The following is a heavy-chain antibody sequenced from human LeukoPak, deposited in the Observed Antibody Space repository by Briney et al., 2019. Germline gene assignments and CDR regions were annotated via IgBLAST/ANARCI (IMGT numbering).Heavy chain of an antibody. D-gene: IGHD6-19*01. Sequence: SETLSLTCAVYGGPFRGYYWSGSRRPPGKGREGIGEINHSGSTDYNPSLKSRVTISVDTSKNHFSLKLSSVTAADTAVYYCARFDGSGWYSTVYFDYWGQGTLVTVSS. CDR2: INHSGST. CDR1: GGPFRGYY. CDR3: ARFDGSGWYSTVYFDY. V-gene: IGHV4-34*01. J-gene: IGHJ4*02.